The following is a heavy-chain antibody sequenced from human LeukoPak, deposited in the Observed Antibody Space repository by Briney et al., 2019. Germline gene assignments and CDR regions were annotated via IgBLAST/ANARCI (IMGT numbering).Heavy chain of an antibody. D-gene: IGHD2-2*02. Sequence: GGSLRLSCAASGFIFSNYVMHWVRQPPGKGLEWVAVISYDGSNKYYADSVKGRFTISRDNSKNTLYLQVNSLRAEDTAVYYCARGWDRDCTSTSCYIAYNWGQGTLVSVSS. CDR2: ISYDGSNK. V-gene: IGHV3-30-3*01. J-gene: IGHJ4*02. CDR3: ARGWDRDCTSTSCYIAYN. CDR1: GFIFSNYV.